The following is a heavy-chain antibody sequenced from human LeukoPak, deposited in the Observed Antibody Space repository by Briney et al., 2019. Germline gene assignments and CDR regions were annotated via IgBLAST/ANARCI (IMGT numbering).Heavy chain of an antibody. Sequence: GSLRLSCAASGFTFSSYWMSWVRQAPGKGLEWVANIKQDGGEIYYVDSVKGRFTISRDNAKNSLSLQMNSLRAEDTAVYYCARVSSSSWSDHFDYWGQGTLVTVSS. V-gene: IGHV3-7*01. CDR3: ARVSSSSWSDHFDY. CDR1: GFTFSSYW. J-gene: IGHJ4*02. D-gene: IGHD6-13*01. CDR2: IKQDGGEI.